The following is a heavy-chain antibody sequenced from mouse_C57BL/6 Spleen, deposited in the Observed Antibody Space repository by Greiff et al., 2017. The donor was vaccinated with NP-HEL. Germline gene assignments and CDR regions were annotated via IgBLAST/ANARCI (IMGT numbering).Heavy chain of an antibody. V-gene: IGHV2-2*01. D-gene: IGHD2-10*01. CDR1: GFSLTSYG. Sequence: QVQLQQSGPGLVQPSQILSITCPVSGFSLTSYGVHWVRQSPGKGLEWMGVLWSGGSTDYNAAFIARLSISTDNSKSQVFFKMNSLQADDTAIYYWAREAYYGNVAWFAYWGQGTLVTVSA. CDR3: AREAYYGNVAWFAY. CDR2: LWSGGST. J-gene: IGHJ3*01.